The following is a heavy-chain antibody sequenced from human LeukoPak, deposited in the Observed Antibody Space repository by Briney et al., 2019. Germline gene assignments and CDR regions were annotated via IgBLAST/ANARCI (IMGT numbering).Heavy chain of an antibody. V-gene: IGHV1-2*02. J-gene: IGHJ3*02. CDR2: INPNSGGT. D-gene: IGHD5-18*01. Sequence: ASVKVSCKASGYTFTGYYMHWVRQAPGQGLEWMGWINPNSGGTNYAQKFQGRVTMTRDTSISTAYMELSRLRSDDTAVYYCARDHLRGYSYGYGAFDIWGQGTMVTVSS. CDR1: GYTFTGYY. CDR3: ARDHLRGYSYGYGAFDI.